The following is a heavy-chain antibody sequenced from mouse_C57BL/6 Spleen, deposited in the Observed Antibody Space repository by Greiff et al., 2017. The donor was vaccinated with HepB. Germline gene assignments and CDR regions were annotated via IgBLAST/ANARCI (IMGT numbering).Heavy chain of an antibody. V-gene: IGHV2-2*01. CDR1: GFSLTSSG. CDR3: ARNAMVKYYIDY. Sequence: QVQLKESGPGLVQPSQSLSITCTVSGFSLTSSGVHWVRQSPGKGLEWLGVIWSGGSTDYNAAFISRMSISKDNSKSHVSFKMNSLQADDTAISYSARNAMVKYYIDYWGQGTTLTVSS. D-gene: IGHD2-3*01. CDR2: IWSGGST. J-gene: IGHJ2*01.